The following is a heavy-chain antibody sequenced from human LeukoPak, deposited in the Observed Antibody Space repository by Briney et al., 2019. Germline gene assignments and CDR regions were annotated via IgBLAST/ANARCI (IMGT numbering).Heavy chain of an antibody. CDR1: GYTFTSYY. V-gene: IGHV1-46*01. Sequence: GASVKVSCKASGYTFTSYYVHWVRQAPGQGLEWMGVIIPGGGDTSYAQKFQGRVSMTRDRSTSTVYMELSSLRSEDTAVYYCARDLTYYHESSGYYYRGSFDYWGQGTLVTVSS. J-gene: IGHJ4*02. D-gene: IGHD3-22*01. CDR2: IIPGGGDT. CDR3: ARDLTYYHESSGYYYRGSFDY.